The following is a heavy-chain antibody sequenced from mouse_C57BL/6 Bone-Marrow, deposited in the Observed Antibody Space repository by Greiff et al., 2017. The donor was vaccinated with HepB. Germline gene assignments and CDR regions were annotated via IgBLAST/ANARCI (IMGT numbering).Heavy chain of an antibody. D-gene: IGHD2-2*01. V-gene: IGHV1-69*01. CDR1: GYTFTSYW. Sequence: QVQLQQSGAELVMPGASVKLSCKASGYTFTSYWMHWVKQRPGQGLEWIGEIDPSDRYTNYNQKFKGKSTLTVDKSSSTAYMQLSSLTSEDSAVYYCARDDYGYDWFAYWGQGTLVTVSA. CDR2: IDPSDRYT. CDR3: ARDDYGYDWFAY. J-gene: IGHJ3*01.